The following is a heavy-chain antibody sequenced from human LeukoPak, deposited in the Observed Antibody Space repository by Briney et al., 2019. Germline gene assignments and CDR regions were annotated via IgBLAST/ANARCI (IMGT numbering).Heavy chain of an antibody. CDR2: IYYSGST. CDR1: GGSISSYY. Sequence: SETLSLTCTVSGGSISSYYWSWIRQPPGKGLEWIGYIYYSGSTYYNPSLKSRVTISVDTSKNQFSLKLSSVTAADTAVYYCARDGGGLNDIHADYWGQGTLVTVSS. J-gene: IGHJ4*02. V-gene: IGHV4-59*12. CDR3: ARDGGGLNDIHADY. D-gene: IGHD3-9*01.